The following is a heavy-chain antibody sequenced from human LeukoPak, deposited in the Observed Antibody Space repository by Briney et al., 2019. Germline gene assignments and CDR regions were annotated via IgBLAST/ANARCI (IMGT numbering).Heavy chain of an antibody. J-gene: IGHJ4*02. CDR1: GYTFTDYY. CDR2: VSPKTGDT. D-gene: IGHD3-22*01. CDR3: AAATDSSGYLLTR. V-gene: IGHV1-2*02. Sequence: ASVKVSCKASGYTFTDYYMHWVRQAPGQGPEWMGWVSPKTGDTNYAQKFQGRVTMTRDTSISTAYMELGRLRSDDTAVYYCAAATDSSGYLLTRWGQGTLVTVSS.